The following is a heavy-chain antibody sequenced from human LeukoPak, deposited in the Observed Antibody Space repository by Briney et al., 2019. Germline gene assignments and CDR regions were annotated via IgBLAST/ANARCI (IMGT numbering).Heavy chain of an antibody. J-gene: IGHJ3*02. CDR1: GFTFSSNA. Sequence: GGSLRLSCAASGFTFSSNAMSWVRQAPGKGQEWVSAISTGGGSTNYADSVKGRFTISRDNPNNTLSLQMNNLRAEDTAVYYCAKPRDSIVGTTTPTRLATLDIWGQGTVVTVSS. V-gene: IGHV3-23*01. CDR2: ISTGGGST. CDR3: AKPRDSIVGTTTPTRLATLDI. D-gene: IGHD1-26*01.